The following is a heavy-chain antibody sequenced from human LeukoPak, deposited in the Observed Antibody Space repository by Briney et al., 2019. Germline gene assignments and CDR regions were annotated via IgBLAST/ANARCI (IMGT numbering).Heavy chain of an antibody. D-gene: IGHD5-24*01. CDR2: ISYDGSNK. CDR3: AKDRDRDGYNKFPGYGMDV. J-gene: IGHJ6*02. V-gene: IGHV3-30*18. Sequence: PGRSLRLSCAASGFTFSSYGMHWVRQAPGKGLEWVAVISYDGSNKYYADSVKGRFTISRDNSKNTLYLQMNSLRAEDTAVYYCAKDRDRDGYNKFPGYGMDVWGQGTTVTVSS. CDR1: GFTFSSYG.